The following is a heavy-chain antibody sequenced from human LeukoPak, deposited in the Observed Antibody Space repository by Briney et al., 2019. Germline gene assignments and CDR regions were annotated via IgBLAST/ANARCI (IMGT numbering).Heavy chain of an antibody. CDR2: INPNSGGT. D-gene: IGHD4-17*01. J-gene: IGHJ4*02. Sequence: ASVKVSCKASGYTFNDHYMQWVGQAPGQGFEWLGWINPNSGGTSYAQKFQGRVTMTRDTSISTAYMELSRLSSDDTAVYYCARGALDPATVTNYFEYWGQGTLVTVSS. V-gene: IGHV1-2*02. CDR1: GYTFNDHY. CDR3: ARGALDPATVTNYFEY.